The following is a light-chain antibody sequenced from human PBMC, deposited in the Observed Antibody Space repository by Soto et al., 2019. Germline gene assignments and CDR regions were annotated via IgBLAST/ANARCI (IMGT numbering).Light chain of an antibody. CDR3: QQYGSSPLT. CDR2: GAS. J-gene: IGKJ4*01. V-gene: IGKV3-20*01. CDR1: QDIGSA. Sequence: EIVMTQSPATLSVSPGDRATLSCRASQDIGSAVAWYQQKPGQAPRLLIYGASSRATGIPDRFSGSGSGTDFTLTISRLEPEDFAVYYCQQYGSSPLTFGGGTKVDIK.